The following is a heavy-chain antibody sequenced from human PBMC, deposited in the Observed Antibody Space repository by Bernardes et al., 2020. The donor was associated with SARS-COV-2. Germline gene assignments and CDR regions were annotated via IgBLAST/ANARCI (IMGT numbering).Heavy chain of an antibody. CDR1: GGSISSGNYY. V-gene: IGHV4-61*01. CDR2: IYYSGST. Sequence: SETLSLTCAVSGGSISSGNYYWSWIRQPPGKGLEWIGYIYYSGSTNYNPSLKSRVTISVDTSKNQFSLKLNSVTTADTAVYYCARIMGGVSVYLSVGGQGAPVAVSS. CDR3: ARIMGGVSVYLSV. D-gene: IGHD3-16*02. J-gene: IGHJ4*02.